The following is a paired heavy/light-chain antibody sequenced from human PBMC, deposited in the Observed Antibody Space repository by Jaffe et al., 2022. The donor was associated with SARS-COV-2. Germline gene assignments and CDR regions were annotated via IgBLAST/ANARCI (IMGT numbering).Light chain of an antibody. J-gene: IGKJ2*01. CDR1: QSVYSN. V-gene: IGKV3-15*01. Sequence: ETVMTQSPATLSVSPGERATLSCRASQSVYSNLAWYQQKPGQAPRLLIYGASTRATGIPARFSGSGSGTEFTLTISSLQSEDFAVYYCQQYNKWPMYTFGQGTRLDIK. CDR2: GAS. CDR3: QQYNKWPMYT.
Heavy chain of an antibody. CDR2: IYTGGST. J-gene: IGHJ3*02. Sequence: EVQLVESGGGLIQPGGSLRLSCAASGFSVSGNFMTWVRQAPGKGLDWVSVIYTGGSTYYADSVKGRFTSTRDYSRNTLYLQMNSLRAEDTAVYYCARGNTHGAFDIWGQGTVVTVSS. D-gene: IGHD2-15*01. CDR1: GFSVSGNF. V-gene: IGHV3-53*01. CDR3: ARGNTHGAFDI.